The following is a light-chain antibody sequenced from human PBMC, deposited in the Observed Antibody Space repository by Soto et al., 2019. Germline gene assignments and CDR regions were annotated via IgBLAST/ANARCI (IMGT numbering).Light chain of an antibody. J-gene: IGLJ1*01. Sequence: QSALTKPAPVSGSPGQSITISCTGTSSDVGGFNYVSWYQQHPGKAPKLMIYDVTNRPSGVSYRFSGSKSGNTASLTISGLQAEDEADYYCNSYTSSSTYVFGTGTKLTVL. CDR3: NSYTSSSTYV. CDR1: SSDVGGFNY. CDR2: DVT. V-gene: IGLV2-14*03.